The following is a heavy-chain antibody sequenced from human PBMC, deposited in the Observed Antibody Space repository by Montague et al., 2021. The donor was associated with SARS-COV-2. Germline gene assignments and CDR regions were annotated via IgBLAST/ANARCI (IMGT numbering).Heavy chain of an antibody. J-gene: IGHJ6*02. Sequence: SETLSLTCTVYGRSVRGRSENWHGCPQPPGKGLEWIGSIYYSGSTYYNPSLKSRVTISVDTSKNQFSLKLSSVTAADTAGYYGARDGSLRFEILIGPRHYYDGVDVWGQGTTVTVSS. CDR3: ARDGSLRFEILIGPRHYYDGVDV. CDR2: IYYSGST. D-gene: IGHD3-9*01. CDR1: GRSVRGRSEN. V-gene: IGHV4-39*07.